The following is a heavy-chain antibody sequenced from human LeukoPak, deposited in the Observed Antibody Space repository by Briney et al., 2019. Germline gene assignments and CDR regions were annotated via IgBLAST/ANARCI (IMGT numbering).Heavy chain of an antibody. J-gene: IGHJ4*01. CDR1: GFTFDDYA. V-gene: IGHV3-43D*04. Sequence: GGSLRLSCAASGFTFDDYAMHWVRQAPGKGLEWVSLISWGGGSTYYADSVKGRFTISRDNSKNSLYLQMNSLRAADTALYYCAKLVSDGYNNPPPPSRPDSEFTDYWGHGTLVTVSS. D-gene: IGHD5-24*01. CDR2: ISWGGGST. CDR3: AKLVSDGYNNPPPPSRPDSEFTDY.